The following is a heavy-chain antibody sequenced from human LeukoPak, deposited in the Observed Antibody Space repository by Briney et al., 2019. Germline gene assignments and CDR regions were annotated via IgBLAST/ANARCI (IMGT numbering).Heavy chain of an antibody. Sequence: GGSLRLSCAASGFTFSSYAMHWVRQAPGKGLEWVAVISYDGSNKYYADSVKGRFTISRDNSKNTLYLQMNSLRAEDTAVYYCARDGLAAAFDYWGQGTLVTVSS. CDR2: ISYDGSNK. CDR3: ARDGLAAAFDY. D-gene: IGHD6-13*01. J-gene: IGHJ4*02. CDR1: GFTFSSYA. V-gene: IGHV3-30-3*01.